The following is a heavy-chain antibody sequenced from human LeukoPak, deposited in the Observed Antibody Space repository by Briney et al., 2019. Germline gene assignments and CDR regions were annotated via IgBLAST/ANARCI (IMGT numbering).Heavy chain of an antibody. CDR2: ISSYGDYT. CDR1: GFTFKTFA. Sequence: PGGSLRLSCAPSGFTFKTFAMTWVRQAPGKGLEWVSAISSYGDYTYYADSVKGRFTISRDNSKNTLFLQMNTLRAEDTAVYYCAKNVGNSSSLPEYWGQGTLVTVSS. V-gene: IGHV3-23*01. J-gene: IGHJ4*02. D-gene: IGHD4-23*01. CDR3: AKNVGNSSSLPEY.